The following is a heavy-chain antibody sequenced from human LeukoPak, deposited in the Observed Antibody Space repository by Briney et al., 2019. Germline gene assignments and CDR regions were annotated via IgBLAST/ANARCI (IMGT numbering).Heavy chain of an antibody. CDR2: FDPEDGET. Sequence: ASVKVSCKVSGYTLTELSMHWVRQAPGKGLEWMGGFDPEDGETIYAQKFQGRVTMTEDTSTDTAYMELSSLRSEDKAVYYCAADLLYSNSTSPFDYWGQGTLVTVSS. V-gene: IGHV1-24*01. D-gene: IGHD4-11*01. CDR1: GYTLTELS. J-gene: IGHJ4*02. CDR3: AADLLYSNSTSPFDY.